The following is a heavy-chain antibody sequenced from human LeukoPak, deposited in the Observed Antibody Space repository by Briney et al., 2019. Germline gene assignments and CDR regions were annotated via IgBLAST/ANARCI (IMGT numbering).Heavy chain of an antibody. CDR2: IYYSGST. V-gene: IGHV4-39*07. CDR1: GGSISSSSYY. CDR3: ARDLRYSSSWPYYFDY. J-gene: IGHJ4*02. Sequence: SETLSLTCTVSGGSISSSSYYWGWIRQPPGKGLEWIGSIYYSGSTYYNPSLKGRVTISVDTSKNQFSLKLSSVTAADTAVYYCARDLRYSSSWPYYFDYWGQGTLVTVSS. D-gene: IGHD6-13*01.